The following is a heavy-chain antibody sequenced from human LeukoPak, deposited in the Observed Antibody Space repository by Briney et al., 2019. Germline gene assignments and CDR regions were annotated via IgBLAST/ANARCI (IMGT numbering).Heavy chain of an antibody. Sequence: PSETLSLTCTVSGGSISSYYWSWIRQPPGKGLEWIGYIYYSGSTNYNPSLKSRVTISVDTSKNQFSLKLISVTAADTAVYYCARGSSGDIDSYNWFDPWGQGTLVTVSS. J-gene: IGHJ5*02. CDR1: GGSISSYY. D-gene: IGHD5-12*01. CDR3: ARGSSGDIDSYNWFDP. V-gene: IGHV4-59*12. CDR2: IYYSGST.